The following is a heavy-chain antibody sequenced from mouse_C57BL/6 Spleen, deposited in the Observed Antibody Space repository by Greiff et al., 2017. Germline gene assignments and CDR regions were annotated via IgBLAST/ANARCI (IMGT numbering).Heavy chain of an antibody. V-gene: IGHV1-15*01. Sequence: VQLQQSGAELVRPGASVTLSCKASGYTFTDYEMHWVKQTPVHGLEWIGAIDPETGGTAYNQKFKGKAILTADKSSSTAYMELRSLTSEDSAVYYCTKRGGYYGSTPFEYWGQGTLVTVSA. CDR3: TKRGGYYGSTPFEY. J-gene: IGHJ3*01. D-gene: IGHD1-1*01. CDR2: IDPETGGT. CDR1: GYTFTDYE.